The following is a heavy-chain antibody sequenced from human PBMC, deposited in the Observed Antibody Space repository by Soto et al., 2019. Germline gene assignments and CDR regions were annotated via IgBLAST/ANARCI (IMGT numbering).Heavy chain of an antibody. CDR1: GFTFSSYS. CDR2: ISSSSSTI. V-gene: IGHV3-48*02. CDR3: ARGEGEYVWGSYRTYNWFDP. D-gene: IGHD3-16*02. Sequence: EVQLVESGGGLVQPGGSLRLSCAASGFTFSSYSMNWFRQAPGKGLEWVSYISSSSSTIYYADSVKGRFTISRDNAKNSRYLQMNSLRDEDTAVYYCARGEGEYVWGSYRTYNWFDPWGQGTLVTVSS. J-gene: IGHJ5*02.